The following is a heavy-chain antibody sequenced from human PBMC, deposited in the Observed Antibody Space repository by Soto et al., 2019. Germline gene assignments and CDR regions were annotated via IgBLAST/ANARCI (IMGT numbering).Heavy chain of an antibody. CDR2: IYYSGST. J-gene: IGHJ4*02. V-gene: IGHV4-39*01. CDR3: ALDCISTSCYLDY. CDR1: GGSISSSSYY. Sequence: SETLSLTCTVSGGSISSSSYYWGWIRQPPGKGLEWIGSIYYSGSTYYNPSLKSRVTISVDTSKNQFSLKLSSVTAADTAVYYGALDCISTSCYLDYWGQGTLGTVSS. D-gene: IGHD2-2*01.